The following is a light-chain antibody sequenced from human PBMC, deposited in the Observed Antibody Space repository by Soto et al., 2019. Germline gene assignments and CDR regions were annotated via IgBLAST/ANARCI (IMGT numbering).Light chain of an antibody. Sequence: QAVLTQPPSASGSPGQSVTISCTGTSSDVGAYNYVSWYQQLPGKAPKHIIYEVSKRPSGVPDRFSGSKSGNTASLTVSGLQAEDEADYYCTSYAGTYSFFYVFGTGTKVTVL. J-gene: IGLJ1*01. CDR1: SSDVGAYNY. V-gene: IGLV2-8*01. CDR2: EVS. CDR3: TSYAGTYSFFYV.